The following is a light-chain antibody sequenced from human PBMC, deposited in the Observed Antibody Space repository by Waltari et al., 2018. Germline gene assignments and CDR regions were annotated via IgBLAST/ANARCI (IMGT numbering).Light chain of an antibody. CDR3: QYYNNYELT. CDR1: QRITNW. Sequence: DIQMTQSPSTLSASVGDRVTITCRASQRITNWLAWDQQKPGMAPKLLIYGVSTLESGVPSRFSGSGSGAEFTLTISSLQPDDFATYYCQYYNNYELTFGGGTKVEIK. V-gene: IGKV1-5*03. CDR2: GVS. J-gene: IGKJ4*01.